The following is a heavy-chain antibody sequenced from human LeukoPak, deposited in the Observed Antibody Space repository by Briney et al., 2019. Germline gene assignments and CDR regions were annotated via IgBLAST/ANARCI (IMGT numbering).Heavy chain of an antibody. Sequence: PGGSRRLSCAASGFTFSSYAMSWVRQAPGKGLEWVSAISGSGGSTYYADSVKGRFTISRDNSKNTLYLQMNSLRAEDTAVYYCAKTSGYYLPYYYYGMDVWGQGTTVTVSS. CDR1: GFTFSSYA. J-gene: IGHJ6*02. CDR2: ISGSGGST. CDR3: AKTSGYYLPYYYYGMDV. V-gene: IGHV3-23*01. D-gene: IGHD3-22*01.